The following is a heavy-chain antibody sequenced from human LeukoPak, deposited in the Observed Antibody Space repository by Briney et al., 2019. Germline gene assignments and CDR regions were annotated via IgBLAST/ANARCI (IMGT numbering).Heavy chain of an antibody. CDR1: GYTLTGLS. V-gene: IGHV1-24*01. Sequence: ASVKVSCKVSGYTLTGLSMHWVRQAPGKGLEWMGGFDPEDGETIYAQKFQGRVTMTEDTSTDTAYMELSSLRSEDTAVYYCASYYSGSYATFDYWGQGTLVTVSS. J-gene: IGHJ4*02. CDR2: FDPEDGET. CDR3: ASYYSGSYATFDY. D-gene: IGHD1-26*01.